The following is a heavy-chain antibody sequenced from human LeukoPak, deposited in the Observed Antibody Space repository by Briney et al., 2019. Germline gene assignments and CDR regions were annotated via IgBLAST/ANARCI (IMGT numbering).Heavy chain of an antibody. V-gene: IGHV4-59*01. CDR1: GGSISSYY. Sequence: SETLSLTCTVSGGSISSYYRSWIRQPPGKGLEGIGYVCYSGTTDYNPSLKSRVTISVDTSKNQFSLKLSSVTAADTAVYYCARGVYIAAAQYGYWGQGTLVTVSS. CDR3: ARGVYIAAAQYGY. J-gene: IGHJ4*02. D-gene: IGHD6-13*01. CDR2: VCYSGTT.